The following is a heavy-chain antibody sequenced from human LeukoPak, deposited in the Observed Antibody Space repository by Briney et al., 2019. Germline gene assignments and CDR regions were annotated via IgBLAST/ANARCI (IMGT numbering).Heavy chain of an antibody. CDR3: ARVGKKKVGGNPALYYFDY. J-gene: IGHJ4*02. CDR1: GGSISSGGYS. D-gene: IGHD4-23*01. V-gene: IGHV4-30-2*05. Sequence: SPSQTLSLTCAVSGGSISSGGYSWSWIRQPPGKGLEWIGYIYHSGSTYYNPSLKSRVTISVDTSKNQFSLKLSSVTAADTAVYYCARVGKKKVGGNPALYYFDYWGQGTLVTVSS. CDR2: IYHSGST.